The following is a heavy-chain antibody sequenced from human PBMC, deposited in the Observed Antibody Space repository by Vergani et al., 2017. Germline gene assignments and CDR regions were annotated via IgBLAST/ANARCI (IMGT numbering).Heavy chain of an antibody. CDR2: INQSGQS. CDR1: GGSFSSYY. V-gene: IGHV4-34*02. D-gene: IGHD3-9*01. CDR3: ARRRNIREKVWLWDT. Sequence: QVQLQHWGPGLSKPSETLSLTCGVSGGSFSSYYWSWIRQSPGKGQEWIGAINQSGQSRNNPSLKSRVTISVDTSKHQLLLSLSSVTAADTAIYYYARRRNIREKVWLWDTWGQGTPVTVSS. J-gene: IGHJ4*02.